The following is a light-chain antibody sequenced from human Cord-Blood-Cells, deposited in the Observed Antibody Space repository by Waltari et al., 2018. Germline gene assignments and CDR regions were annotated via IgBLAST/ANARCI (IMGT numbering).Light chain of an antibody. CDR2: EGS. J-gene: IGLJ3*02. V-gene: IGLV2-23*01. CDR3: CSYAGSSTLWV. Sequence: QSALTQPASVSGSPGQSITISCTGTSSDVGSYNLVSCYQQHPGKAPKLMIYEGSKRPSGVSNRFSGSKSGNTASLTISGLQAEDEADYYCCSYAGSSTLWVFGGGTKLTVL. CDR1: SSDVGSYNL.